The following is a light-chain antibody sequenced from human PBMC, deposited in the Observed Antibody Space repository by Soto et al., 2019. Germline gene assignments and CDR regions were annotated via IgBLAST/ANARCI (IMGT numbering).Light chain of an antibody. Sequence: EILLTQSPDTLSSSPGERATLSCRASQSVTTYLAWYQQKPGQAPILLIYDVSNRATGIPSRFSGSGSGTDFTLTISSLEPEDVAIYYCQQRSNWPWTFGQGTKVEIK. CDR3: QQRSNWPWT. J-gene: IGKJ1*01. V-gene: IGKV3-11*01. CDR2: DVS. CDR1: QSVTTY.